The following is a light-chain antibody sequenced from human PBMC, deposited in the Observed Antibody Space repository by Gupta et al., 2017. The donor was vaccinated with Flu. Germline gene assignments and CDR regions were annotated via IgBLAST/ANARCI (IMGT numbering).Light chain of an antibody. V-gene: IGLV2-23*02. CDR2: EVT. Sequence: SALTQPAPVSGSPGQSITISCTGTDSDLGTYNLVSWYQQHPDKTPKLMIYEVTKRPSAIADRFSGSKAGTTASLTISGLQGEDEADYYCCSDAYAGTYVFGTGTKVTVL. CDR3: CSDAYAGTYV. CDR1: DSDLGTYNL. J-gene: IGLJ1*01.